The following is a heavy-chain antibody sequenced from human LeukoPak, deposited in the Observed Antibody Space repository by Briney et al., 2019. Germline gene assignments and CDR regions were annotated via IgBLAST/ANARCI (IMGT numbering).Heavy chain of an antibody. V-gene: IGHV4-38-2*02. CDR1: GYSIGSGYY. CDR3: ARDQGIAAPGRIGYYYYYGMDV. J-gene: IGHJ6*02. D-gene: IGHD6-13*01. CDR2: IYHSGST. Sequence: SETLSLTCTVSGYSIGSGYYWGWIRQPPGKGLEWIGSIYHSGSTYYNPSLKSRVTISVDTSKNQFSLKLSSVTAADTAVYYCARDQGIAAPGRIGYYYYYGMDVWGQGTTVTVSS.